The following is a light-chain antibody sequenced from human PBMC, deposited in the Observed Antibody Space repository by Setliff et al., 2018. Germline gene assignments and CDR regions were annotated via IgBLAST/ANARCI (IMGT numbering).Light chain of an antibody. CDR3: LSYTSQTTHAL. J-gene: IGLJ2*01. CDR1: SSDVGGYNY. CDR2: EVS. Sequence: QSVLTQPAAVSGSPGQSITISCTGTSSDVGGYNYVSWNQQHPDKAPKLMIYEVSKRPSGVSDRFSGSKSGNTASLTISGLQAEDEADYYCLSYTSQTTHALFGGGTK. V-gene: IGLV2-14*03.